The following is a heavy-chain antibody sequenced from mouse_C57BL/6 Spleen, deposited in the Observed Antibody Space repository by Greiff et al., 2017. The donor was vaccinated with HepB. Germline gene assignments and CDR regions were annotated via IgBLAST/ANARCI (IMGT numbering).Heavy chain of an antibody. J-gene: IGHJ1*03. V-gene: IGHV1-15*01. Sequence: QVQLKQSGAELVRPGASVTLSCKASGYTFTDYEMHWVKQTPVHGLEWIGAIDPETGGTAYNQKFKGKAILTADKSSSTAYMELRSLTSEDSAVYYFLINYGSSSWYFDVWGTGTTVTVSS. CDR1: GYTFTDYE. D-gene: IGHD1-1*01. CDR2: IDPETGGT. CDR3: LINYGSSSWYFDV.